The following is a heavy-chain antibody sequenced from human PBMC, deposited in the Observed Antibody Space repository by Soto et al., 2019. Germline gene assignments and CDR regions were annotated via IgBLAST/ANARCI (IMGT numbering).Heavy chain of an antibody. CDR1: GGSISSYY. Sequence: QVQLQESGPGLVKPSETLSLTCTVSGGSISSYYWSWIRQPPGKGLEWIGYIYYSGSTNYNPSLKSRVTISVDTSKNQFSLKLSSVTAADTAVYYCARLGPGTVTRVYFDYWGQGTLVTVSS. V-gene: IGHV4-59*08. CDR2: IYYSGST. J-gene: IGHJ4*02. CDR3: ARLGPGTVTRVYFDY. D-gene: IGHD4-17*01.